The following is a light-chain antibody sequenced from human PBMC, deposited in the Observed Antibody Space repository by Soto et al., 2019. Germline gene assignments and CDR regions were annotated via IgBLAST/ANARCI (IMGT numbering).Light chain of an antibody. CDR3: AAWDDSLNGFYA. V-gene: IGLV1-44*01. Sequence: QSVLTQPPSASGAPGQRVTISCSGSSCNIGSNTVNWYQQLPGTAPKLLSYSNNQRPSGVPDRFSGSKSGTSASLAISGLQSEDEADYYCAAWDDSLNGFYAFGTGPKVTVL. J-gene: IGLJ1*01. CDR1: SCNIGSNT. CDR2: SNN.